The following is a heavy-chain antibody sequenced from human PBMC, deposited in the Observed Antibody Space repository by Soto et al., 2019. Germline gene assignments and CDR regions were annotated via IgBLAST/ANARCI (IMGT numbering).Heavy chain of an antibody. CDR3: AREGPGYIYGYYYYYHMDV. CDR2: INHSGST. CDR1: GGSFSGYY. D-gene: IGHD5-18*01. V-gene: IGHV4-34*01. J-gene: IGHJ6*03. Sequence: QVQLQQWGAGLLKPSETLSLTCAVYGGSFSGYYWSWIRQPPGKGLEWIGEINHSGSTNYNPSLNSRVTISVDPSKNQFSLKLSSVTAADTAVYYCAREGPGYIYGYYYYYHMDVWGKGTTVTVSS.